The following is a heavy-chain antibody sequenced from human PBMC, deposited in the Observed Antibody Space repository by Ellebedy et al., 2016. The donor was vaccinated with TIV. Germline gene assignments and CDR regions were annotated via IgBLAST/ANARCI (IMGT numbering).Heavy chain of an antibody. J-gene: IGHJ4*02. V-gene: IGHV3-21*01. CDR1: GFTFSSYS. CDR2: ISSSSSYI. Sequence: GESLKISXAASGFTFSSYSMNWVRQAPGKGLEWVSSISSSSSYIYYADSVKGRFTISRDNSKNTLYLQMNSLRAEDTAVYYCARVPIAAAGYYYFDYWGQGTLVTVSS. D-gene: IGHD6-13*01. CDR3: ARVPIAAAGYYYFDY.